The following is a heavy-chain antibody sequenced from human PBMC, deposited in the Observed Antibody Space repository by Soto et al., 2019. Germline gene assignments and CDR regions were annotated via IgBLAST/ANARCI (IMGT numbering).Heavy chain of an antibody. V-gene: IGHV3-21*01. CDR2: IRSTRSYI. J-gene: IGHJ4*02. D-gene: IGHD4-17*01. CDR1: GFTFSSYT. CDR3: ARGEGDDCDYGIDY. Sequence: EVQLVDSGGGLVKPGGSLILSCATSGFTFSSYTMNWVRQAPGKGLVWISSIRSTRSYIYYADSVMGRFTISRGNAKNSLYLQMDSRRAEDTAVYDCARGEGDDCDYGIDYGGQGTLVTVSS.